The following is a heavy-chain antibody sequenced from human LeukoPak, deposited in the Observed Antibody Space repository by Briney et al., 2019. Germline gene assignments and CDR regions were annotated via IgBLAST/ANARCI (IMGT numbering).Heavy chain of an antibody. D-gene: IGHD3-3*01. V-gene: IGHV4-4*02. J-gene: IGHJ5*02. CDR2: IYHSGST. CDR1: GGSMSSSNW. Sequence: SGTLSLTCDVSGGSMSSSNWWSWVRQPPGKGLEWIGEIYHSGSTNYNPSLKSRVTISVDKSKNQFSLKLGSVTAADTALYYCARVTVRPNYDFWSGLRHWFDPWGQGTLVTVSS. CDR3: ARVTVRPNYDFWSGLRHWFDP.